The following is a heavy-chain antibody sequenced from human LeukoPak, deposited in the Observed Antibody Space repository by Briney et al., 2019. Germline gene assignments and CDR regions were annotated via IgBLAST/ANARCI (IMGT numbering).Heavy chain of an antibody. CDR2: INPHSGGT. D-gene: IGHD6-19*01. CDR3: ARGPQYGSDWNFRRVIDY. V-gene: IGHV1-2*02. Sequence: GASVKVSCKASGYTFTDYYTHWVRQAPGQGLEWMGWINPHSGGTSYAQKFQGRVTMTRDTSISTAYMGLTRLTSDDTGVYYCARGPQYGSDWNFRRVIDYWGQGTLVTVSS. CDR1: GYTFTDYY. J-gene: IGHJ4*02.